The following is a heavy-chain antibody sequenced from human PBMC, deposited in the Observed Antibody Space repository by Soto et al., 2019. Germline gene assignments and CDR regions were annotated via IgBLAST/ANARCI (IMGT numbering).Heavy chain of an antibody. V-gene: IGHV1-69*13. Sequence: SVKVSCKASGGTFSSYAISWVRQAPGQGLEWMGGIIPIFGTANYAQKFQGRVTITADESTSTAYMELSSLRSEDTAVYYCARVPTPYYDILTGYLDWFDPWGQGTQVTVSS. CDR3: ARVPTPYYDILTGYLDWFDP. CDR2: IIPIFGTA. J-gene: IGHJ5*02. D-gene: IGHD3-9*01. CDR1: GGTFSSYA.